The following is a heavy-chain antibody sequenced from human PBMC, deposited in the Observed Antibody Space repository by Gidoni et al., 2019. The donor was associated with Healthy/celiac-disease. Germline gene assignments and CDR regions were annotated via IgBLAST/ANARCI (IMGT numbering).Heavy chain of an antibody. J-gene: IGHJ3*02. V-gene: IGHV4-34*01. CDR2: INHSGST. CDR1: GGSFSGYY. Sequence: QVQLQQWGAGLLKPSETLSLTCAVYGGSFSGYYWSWIRQPPGKGLEWIGEINHSGSTNYNPSLKSRVTISVDTSKNQFSLKLSSVTAADTAVYYCAPHIIVVVITTGGAFDIWGQGTMVTVSS. CDR3: APHIIVVVITTGGAFDI. D-gene: IGHD3-22*01.